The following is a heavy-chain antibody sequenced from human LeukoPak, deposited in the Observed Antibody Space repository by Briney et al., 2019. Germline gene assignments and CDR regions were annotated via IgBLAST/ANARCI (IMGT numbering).Heavy chain of an antibody. J-gene: IGHJ4*02. V-gene: IGHV4-30-4*01. D-gene: IGHD4-17*01. CDR1: GGSISSGDYY. CDR3: ARDRVYGDYVGSFDY. CDR2: IYYSGST. Sequence: SETLSLTCTVSGGSISSGDYYWSWIRQPPAKGLEWIGYIYYSGSTYYNPSLKSRVTISVDTSKNQFSLKLSSVTAADTAVYYCARDRVYGDYVGSFDYWGQGTLVTVSS.